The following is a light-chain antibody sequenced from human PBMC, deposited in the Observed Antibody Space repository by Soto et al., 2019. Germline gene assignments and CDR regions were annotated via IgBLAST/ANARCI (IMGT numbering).Light chain of an antibody. Sequence: DIQMTHSPSTLSGSVGHRVTFTCRASQTISSWLAWDQQKPGKATKLLIYKASTLKSGDTSRFSGSGSGTEFTLAISSLQPDDFASYYCQHYNSYSEAFGQGTKVDIK. CDR2: KAS. CDR1: QTISSW. V-gene: IGKV1-5*03. J-gene: IGKJ1*01. CDR3: QHYNSYSEA.